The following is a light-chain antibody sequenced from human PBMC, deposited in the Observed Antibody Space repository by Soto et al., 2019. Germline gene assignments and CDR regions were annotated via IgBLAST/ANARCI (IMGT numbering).Light chain of an antibody. J-gene: IGLJ1*01. Sequence: SVLTQPSALSWSPRQAITPSLPWTRSDVGGYNYVSWYQQHPGKAPKLMIYDVSNRPSGVSNRFSGSKSGNTASLTISGLQAEDEADYYCSSYTTSSLYVFGTGTRPPS. CDR2: DVS. CDR1: RSDVGGYNY. CDR3: SSYTTSSLYV. V-gene: IGLV2-14*01.